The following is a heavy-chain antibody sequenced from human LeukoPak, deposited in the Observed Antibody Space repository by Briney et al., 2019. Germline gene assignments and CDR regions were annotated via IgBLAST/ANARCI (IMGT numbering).Heavy chain of an antibody. J-gene: IGHJ6*02. Sequence: PETLSPTCNVSGGSISSYCWSWVRQPPGKGLEWVGSIYYSGSTNYDPSLKSQVTISVDTSKNQFSLKLSSVTAADTAVYYCATSRGYDFWSGYRDYGMDVWGQGTTVTVSS. D-gene: IGHD3-3*01. CDR1: GGSISSYC. CDR3: ATSRGYDFWSGYRDYGMDV. V-gene: IGHV4-59*08. CDR2: IYYSGST.